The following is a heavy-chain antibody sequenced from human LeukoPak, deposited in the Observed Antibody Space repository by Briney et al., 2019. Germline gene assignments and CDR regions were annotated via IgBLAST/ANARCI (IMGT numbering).Heavy chain of an antibody. Sequence: GGSLRLSCAASGFTFSSYGMHWVRQAPGKGLEWVAVISYDGSNKYYADSVKGRFTISRDNAKNSLYLQMNSLRAEDTAVYYCARDGASYYYDSSGYLDYWGQGTLVTVSS. CDR3: ARDGASYYYDSSGYLDY. CDR1: GFTFSSYG. D-gene: IGHD3-22*01. V-gene: IGHV3-30*03. CDR2: ISYDGSNK. J-gene: IGHJ4*02.